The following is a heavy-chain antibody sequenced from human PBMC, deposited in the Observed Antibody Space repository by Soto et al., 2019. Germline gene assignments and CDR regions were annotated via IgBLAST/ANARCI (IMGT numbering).Heavy chain of an antibody. V-gene: IGHV5-51*01. J-gene: IGHJ3*02. Sequence: WVRQMPGKGLEWMGIIYPGDSDTRYSPSFQGQVTISADKSISTAYLQWSSLKASDTAVYYCARRVAQRYAFDMWGQGTVVTVSS. CDR3: ARRVAQRYAFDM. CDR2: IYPGDSDT. D-gene: IGHD2-15*01.